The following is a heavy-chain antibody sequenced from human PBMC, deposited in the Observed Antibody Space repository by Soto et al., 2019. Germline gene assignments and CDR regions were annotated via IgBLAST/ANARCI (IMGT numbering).Heavy chain of an antibody. CDR2: SSSSGRST. D-gene: IGHD3-10*01. CDR3: ANARITSPFDS. Sequence: GGTLRLSCADSAFTFSGYSMSWIRRWPGVGLACVSDSSSSGRSTYYACSVKGGFTISRDNSKNTLYLQMNSLRAVDTAVYCCANARITSPFDSWGQGTMVTVSS. J-gene: IGHJ3*02. V-gene: IGHV3-23*01. CDR1: AFTFSGYS.